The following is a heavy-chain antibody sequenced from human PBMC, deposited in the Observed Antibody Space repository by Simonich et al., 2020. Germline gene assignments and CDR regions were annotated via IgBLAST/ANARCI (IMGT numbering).Heavy chain of an antibody. CDR1: GFTFSGSA. V-gene: IGHV3-73*02. CDR3: TRFDDYGSGSYYFDY. Sequence: EVQLVESGGGLVQPGGSLKLSCAASGFTFSGSAMHWVRQASGKGLEWVCRIRRKANSYATAYAASVKGRFTISRDDSKNTAYLKMNSLKTEDTAVYYCTRFDDYGSGSYYFDYWGQGTLVTVSS. CDR2: IRRKANSYAT. J-gene: IGHJ4*02. D-gene: IGHD3-10*01.